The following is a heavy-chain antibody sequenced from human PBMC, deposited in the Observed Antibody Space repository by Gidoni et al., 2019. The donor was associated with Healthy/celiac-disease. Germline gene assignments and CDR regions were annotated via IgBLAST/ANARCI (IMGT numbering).Heavy chain of an antibody. CDR2: ISYDGSNK. CDR3: AKAGYCSGGSCAYYYYYGMDV. CDR1: SSYG. D-gene: IGHD2-15*01. J-gene: IGHJ6*02. V-gene: IGHV3-30*18. Sequence: SSYGMHWVRQAPGKGLEWVAVISYDGSNKYYADSVKGRFTISRDNSKNTLYLQMNSLRAEDTAVYYCAKAGYCSGGSCAYYYYYGMDVWGQGTTVTVSS.